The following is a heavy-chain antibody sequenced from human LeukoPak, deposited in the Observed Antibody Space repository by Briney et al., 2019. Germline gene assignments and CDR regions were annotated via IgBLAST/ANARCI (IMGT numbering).Heavy chain of an antibody. J-gene: IGHJ4*02. D-gene: IGHD2-8*01. CDR2: IWYDGSNK. CDR1: GFILNFNRYW. V-gene: IGHV3-33*08. CDR3: ARDGRRYCTNGVCSYFDY. Sequence: GGSLRLSCEASGFILNFNRYWMHWVRQAPGKGLEWVAVIWYDGSNKYYADSVKGRFTISRDNSKNTLYLQMNSLRAEDTAVYYCARDGRRYCTNGVCSYFDYWGQGTLVTVSS.